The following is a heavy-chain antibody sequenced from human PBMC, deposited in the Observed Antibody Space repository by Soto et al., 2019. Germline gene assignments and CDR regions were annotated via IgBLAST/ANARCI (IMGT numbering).Heavy chain of an antibody. D-gene: IGHD3-9*01. CDR2: IVVGSVNK. CDR1: GFTLTSSA. Sequence: ASVKVSCKASGFTLTSSAMQWVRQARGQRLEWIGWIVVGSVNKNYAQKFQEGFTIPRDLSTRTAYLDLSSLSSEETAVYYCAFSPGPGGSKELRYFDWFPPPADYWGQGTLFTVSS. CDR3: AFSPGPGGSKELRYFDWFPPPADY. J-gene: IGHJ4*02. V-gene: IGHV1-58*02.